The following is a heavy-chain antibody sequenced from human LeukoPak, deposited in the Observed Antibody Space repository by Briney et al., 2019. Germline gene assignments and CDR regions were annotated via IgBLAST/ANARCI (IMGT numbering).Heavy chain of an antibody. CDR2: INHSGST. Sequence: PSETLSLTCAVYGGSFSGYYWSWIRQPPGKGLEWVGEINHSGSTNYNPALKSRVTISVDTSKNQFSLKLSPVPAADTAVYYCATRLIEYYDSSGYYPWGQRTLVTVSS. CDR1: GGSFSGYY. CDR3: ATRLIEYYDSSGYYP. D-gene: IGHD3-22*01. J-gene: IGHJ5*02. V-gene: IGHV4-34*01.